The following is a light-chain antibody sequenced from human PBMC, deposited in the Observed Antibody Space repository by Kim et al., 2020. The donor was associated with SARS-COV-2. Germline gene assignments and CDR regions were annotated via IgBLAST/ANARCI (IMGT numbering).Light chain of an antibody. J-gene: IGKJ2*01. CDR2: GAS. CDR3: QQYGSSPL. Sequence: SLAPGERATLSCRASQSVTSSYLAWYQQKPGQAPRLLIYGASSRATGVPDRFSGSGSGTDFTLTISRLEPEDCAVYYCQQYGSSPLFGQGTKLEI. V-gene: IGKV3-20*01. CDR1: QSVTSSY.